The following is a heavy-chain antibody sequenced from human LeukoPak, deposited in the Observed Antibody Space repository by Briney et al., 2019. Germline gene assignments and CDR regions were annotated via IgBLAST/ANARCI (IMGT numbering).Heavy chain of an antibody. CDR2: ISSSTSTI. CDR3: ARDTRAYNWNFDY. D-gene: IGHD1-20*01. CDR1: GFTFSSYS. J-gene: IGHJ4*02. Sequence: GGSLRLSCAASGFTFSSYSMDWVRQAPGKGLEWVSYISSSTSTIYYADSVKGRFTISRDNAKNSLYLQMNSLKAEDTAVYYCARDTRAYNWNFDYWGQGTLVTVSS. V-gene: IGHV3-48*01.